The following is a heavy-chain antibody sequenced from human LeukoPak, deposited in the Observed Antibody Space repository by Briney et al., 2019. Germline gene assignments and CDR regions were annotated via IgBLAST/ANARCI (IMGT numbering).Heavy chain of an antibody. J-gene: IGHJ4*02. Sequence: RSSQTLSLTCTVSGGSISSGGYYWSWIRQHPGKGLEWIGYICYSGSTYYNPSLKSRVTISVDTSKNQFSLKLSSVTAADTAVYYCARDRKVVVISPFDYWGQGTLVTVSS. D-gene: IGHD3-22*01. CDR3: ARDRKVVVISPFDY. CDR1: GGSISSGGYY. V-gene: IGHV4-31*03. CDR2: ICYSGST.